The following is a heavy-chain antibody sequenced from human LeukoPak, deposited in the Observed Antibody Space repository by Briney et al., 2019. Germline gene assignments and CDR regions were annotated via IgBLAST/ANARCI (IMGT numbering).Heavy chain of an antibody. Sequence: GASVKVSCKASGYTFTSYGISWVRQAPGQGLEWMGWISAYNGNTNYAQKLQGRVTMTTDTSTGTAYMELRSLRSDDTAVYYCARDRVAAAGTRVLDYYYGMDVWGQGTTVTVSS. CDR3: ARDRVAAAGTRVLDYYYGMDV. CDR1: GYTFTSYG. J-gene: IGHJ6*02. V-gene: IGHV1-18*01. CDR2: ISAYNGNT. D-gene: IGHD6-13*01.